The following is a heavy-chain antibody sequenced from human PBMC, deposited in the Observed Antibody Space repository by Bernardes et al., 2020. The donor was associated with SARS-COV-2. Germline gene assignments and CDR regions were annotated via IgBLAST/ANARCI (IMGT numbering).Heavy chain of an antibody. CDR2: ISGPGKT. CDR1: GFTFNNFG. D-gene: IGHD2-8*01. V-gene: IGHV3-23*01. Sequence: GGSLRLSCAASGFTFNNFGMHWVRQAPGRGLEWVSDISGPGKTYYADSVKGRFIISRDNSKNTLYLEMNSLRAEDTAVYYCAKELAYGTTWRDYNYFFGMDVWGQGTTVTVSS. CDR3: AKELAYGTTWRDYNYFFGMDV. J-gene: IGHJ6*02.